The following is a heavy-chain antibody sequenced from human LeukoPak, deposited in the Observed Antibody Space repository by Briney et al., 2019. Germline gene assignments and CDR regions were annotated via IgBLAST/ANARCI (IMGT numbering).Heavy chain of an antibody. V-gene: IGHV3-7*01. D-gene: IGHD6-19*01. J-gene: IGHJ4*02. CDR2: ILPDGSEK. CDR3: GRLARNAWYAVDY. CDR1: DFTFSFYW. Sequence: GGSLRLSCAASDFTFSFYWMTWVRQAPGEGLEWVANILPDGSEKYYLDSVKGRFTIFRDNPTNSLYLQINSLRAEDTALYYCGRLARNAWYAVDYWGQGTLVTVS.